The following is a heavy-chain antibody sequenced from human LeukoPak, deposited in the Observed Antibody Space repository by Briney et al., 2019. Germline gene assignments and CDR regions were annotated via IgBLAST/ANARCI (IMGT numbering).Heavy chain of an antibody. Sequence: GGSLRLSCAASGFTFSRYGMHWVRQAPGKGLEWVAFIRFDGSNKYYADSVKGRFTISRDNSKNTLYLQMNSLRAEDTAVYYCASAPTTVRDYYYYYMDVWGKGTTVTVSS. CDR1: GFTFSRYG. J-gene: IGHJ6*03. CDR3: ASAPTTVRDYYYYYMDV. CDR2: IRFDGSNK. V-gene: IGHV3-30*02. D-gene: IGHD4-11*01.